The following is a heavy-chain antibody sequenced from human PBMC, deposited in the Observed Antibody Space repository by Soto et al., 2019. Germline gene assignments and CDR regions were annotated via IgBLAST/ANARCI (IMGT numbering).Heavy chain of an antibody. CDR1: GGSISSGGYY. Sequence: SETLSLTCTVSGGSISSGGYYWSWIRQPPGKGLECVGYVFYTGRANYNASLKSRVSISLDTSNYQFSLKLSSVTAADTAVYYCARDGDGRMTTNPYYYNGMDVWGPGTTVTVSS. J-gene: IGHJ6*02. CDR2: VFYTGRA. CDR3: ARDGDGRMTTNPYYYNGMDV. V-gene: IGHV4-61*08. D-gene: IGHD4-4*01.